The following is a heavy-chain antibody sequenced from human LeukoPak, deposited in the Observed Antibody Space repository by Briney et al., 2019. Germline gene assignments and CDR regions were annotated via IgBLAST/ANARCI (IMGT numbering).Heavy chain of an antibody. D-gene: IGHD5-12*01. Sequence: GGSLRLSCAASGFTFTDYHMNWMRQAPGKGLEWISYVSGSCSSTNYADSVKGRFTISRDNAKNSLYLQMNSVRADGTAVYYCARRYSGCGVDYWGQGTLVTVSS. CDR1: GFTFTDYH. CDR3: ARRYSGCGVDY. V-gene: IGHV3-11*03. CDR2: VSGSCSST. J-gene: IGHJ4*02.